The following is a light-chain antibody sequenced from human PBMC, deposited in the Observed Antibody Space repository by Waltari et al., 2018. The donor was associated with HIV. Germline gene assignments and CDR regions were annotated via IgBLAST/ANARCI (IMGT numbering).Light chain of an antibody. CDR3: AAWDDNLSGCV. J-gene: IGLJ3*02. CDR1: SSNIGSNY. CDR2: RNN. V-gene: IGLV1-47*01. Sequence: QSVLTQPPSASGTPGQSVTISCSGSSSNIGSNYVYWYQQLPGTAPKLLIYRNNQRPSGDPDRFSGFKSGTSASLAISGLRSADEADYYCAAWDDNLSGCVFGGGSKLTIL.